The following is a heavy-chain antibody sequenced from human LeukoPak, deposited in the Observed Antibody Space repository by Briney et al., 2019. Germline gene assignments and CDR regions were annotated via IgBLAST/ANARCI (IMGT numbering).Heavy chain of an antibody. CDR3: ARGEYNGFQH. J-gene: IGHJ1*01. V-gene: IGHV1-24*01. CDR2: FDPEDGET. CDR1: GYTLTELS. D-gene: IGHD6-6*01. Sequence: ASVKVSCKVSGYTLTELSMHWVRQAPGKGLEWMGGFDPEDGETIYAQKFQGRVTITADESTSTAYMELSSLRSEDTAVYYCARGEYNGFQHWGQGTLVTVSS.